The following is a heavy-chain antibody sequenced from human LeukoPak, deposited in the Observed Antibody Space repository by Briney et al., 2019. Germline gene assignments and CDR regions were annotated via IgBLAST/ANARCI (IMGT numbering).Heavy chain of an antibody. D-gene: IGHD7-27*01. CDR1: GGSISSGPYS. Sequence: SETLSLTCTVSGGSISSGPYSWNWIRQPAGKGLEWIGRIYTSGNTNYNPSLKSRVTISVDTSKNQFSLKLSSVTAADTAVYYCATKINWGNWFDPWGQGTLVTVSS. CDR3: ATKINWGNWFDP. V-gene: IGHV4-61*02. J-gene: IGHJ5*02. CDR2: IYTSGNT.